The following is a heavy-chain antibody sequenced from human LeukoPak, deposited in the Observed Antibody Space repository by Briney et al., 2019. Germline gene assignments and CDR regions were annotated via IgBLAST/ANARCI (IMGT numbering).Heavy chain of an antibody. V-gene: IGHV4-39*07. Sequence: SETLSLTCTVSGGSISSSSYSWGWIRQPPGKGLEWIGEINHSGSTNYNPSLKSRVTISVDTSKNQFSLKLSSVTAADTAVYYCARGQVGESIWGRMRRAKFDYWGQGTLVTVSS. CDR2: INHSGST. CDR1: GGSISSSSYS. D-gene: IGHD3-10*01. J-gene: IGHJ4*02. CDR3: ARGQVGESIWGRMRRAKFDY.